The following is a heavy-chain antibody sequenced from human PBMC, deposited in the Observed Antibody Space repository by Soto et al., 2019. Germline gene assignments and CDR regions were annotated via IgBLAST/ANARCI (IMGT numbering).Heavy chain of an antibody. CDR2: VYWSDEK. CDR1: GFSLKSSGVG. Sequence: SGPTLVNPTQTLTLTCTFSGFSLKSSGVGVAWIRQPPGKALEWLALVYWSDEKRYSPSLKNRLTITKDTSKNEVVLTMTNMDPLDTATYYCARTAYGSSGYSDYWGQGTLVTVSS. V-gene: IGHV2-5*01. D-gene: IGHD3-22*01. CDR3: ARTAYGSSGYSDY. J-gene: IGHJ4*02.